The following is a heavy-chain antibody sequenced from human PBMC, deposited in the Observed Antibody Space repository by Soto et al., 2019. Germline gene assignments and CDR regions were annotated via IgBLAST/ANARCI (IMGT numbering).Heavy chain of an antibody. D-gene: IGHD3-3*01. CDR1: GGSFSGYY. V-gene: IGHV4-34*01. J-gene: IGHJ4*02. CDR3: ARAHRFLEWLLKPGLFDY. CDR2: INHSGST. Sequence: SETLSLTCAVYGGSFSGYYWSWTRHPPGKGLEWIGEINHSGSTNYNPSLKSRVTISVDTSKNQFSLKLSSVTAADTAVYYCARAHRFLEWLLKPGLFDYWGQGTLVNVSS.